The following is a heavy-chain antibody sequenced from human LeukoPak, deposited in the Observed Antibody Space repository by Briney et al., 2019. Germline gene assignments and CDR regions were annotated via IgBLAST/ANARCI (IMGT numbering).Heavy chain of an antibody. CDR2: INPNSGGT. V-gene: IGHV1-2*06. D-gene: IGHD3-22*01. Sequence: ASVKVSCKASGYTFTGCYMHWVRQAPGQGLEWMGRINPNSGGTNYTQKFQGRVIMTRDTFISTAYMELSRLRSDDTAVYYCARDDFSMYYYDSSGSLGGDYFDYWGQGTLVTVSS. J-gene: IGHJ4*02. CDR1: GYTFTGCY. CDR3: ARDDFSMYYYDSSGSLGGDYFDY.